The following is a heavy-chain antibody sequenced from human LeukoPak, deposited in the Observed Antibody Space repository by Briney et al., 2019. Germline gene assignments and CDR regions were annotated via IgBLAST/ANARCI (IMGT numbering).Heavy chain of an antibody. Sequence: GESLKISCKGSGYSFTSYWIGWVRQMPGKGLEWMGIIYPGDSDTRYSPSFQGQVTISADKSISTAYLQWSSLKASDTAMYYCAKAYCGGDCYSPVGDYFDYWGQGTLVTVSS. V-gene: IGHV5-51*01. J-gene: IGHJ4*02. CDR2: IYPGDSDT. CDR1: GYSFTSYW. D-gene: IGHD2-21*02. CDR3: AKAYCGGDCYSPVGDYFDY.